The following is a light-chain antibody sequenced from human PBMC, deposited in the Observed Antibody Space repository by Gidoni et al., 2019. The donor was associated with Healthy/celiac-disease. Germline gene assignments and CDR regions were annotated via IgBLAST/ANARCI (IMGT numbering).Light chain of an antibody. CDR2: WAS. V-gene: IGKV4-1*01. CDR1: QSVLYSSNNKNY. J-gene: IGKJ1*01. CDR3: QQYYSTPTWT. Sequence: DSVMTQSPDSLAVSLGERATINCKSSQSVLYSSNNKNYLAWYQQKPGQPPKLLIYWASTRESGVPDRFSGSGSGTDFTLTISSLQAEDVAVYYCQQYYSTPTWTFGQGTKVEIK.